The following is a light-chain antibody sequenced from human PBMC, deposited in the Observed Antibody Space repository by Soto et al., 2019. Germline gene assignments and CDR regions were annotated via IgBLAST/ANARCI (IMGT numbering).Light chain of an antibody. CDR2: DVS. J-gene: IGKJ1*01. V-gene: IGKV1-5*01. Sequence: DIHMTQSPSILSASVGDSVTITCRASQSVSAWLAWYQQKPGKAPKFLMYDVSSLESGVSSRFSGTGSGTEFTLTIDRLQSDDFATCYCQSYRNFSWTFGQGTKVEVK. CDR1: QSVSAW. CDR3: QSYRNFSWT.